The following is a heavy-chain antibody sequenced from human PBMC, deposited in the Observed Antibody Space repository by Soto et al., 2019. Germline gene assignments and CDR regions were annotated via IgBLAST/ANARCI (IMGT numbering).Heavy chain of an antibody. CDR1: GGSISSGDYY. Sequence: PSETLSLTCTVSGGSISSGDYYWSWIRQPPGKGLEWIGYIYYSGSTYYDPSLKSRVTISVDTSKNQFSLKLSSVTAADTAVYYCARDPAVSTIAAAGTDYYYGMDVWGQGTTVTVSS. D-gene: IGHD6-13*01. CDR3: ARDPAVSTIAAAGTDYYYGMDV. J-gene: IGHJ6*02. CDR2: IYYSGST. V-gene: IGHV4-30-4*01.